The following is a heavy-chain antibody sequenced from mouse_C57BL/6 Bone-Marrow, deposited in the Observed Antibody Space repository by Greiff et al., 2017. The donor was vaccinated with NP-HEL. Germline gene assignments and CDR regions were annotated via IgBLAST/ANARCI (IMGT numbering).Heavy chain of an antibody. V-gene: IGHV1-64*01. D-gene: IGHD2-3*01. J-gene: IGHJ3*01. CDR3: ARVRFFPLYDGYVGIFAY. CDR1: GYTFTSYW. Sequence: QVQLQQPGAELVKPGASVKLSCKASGYTFTSYWMHWVKQRPGQGLEWIGMIHPNSGSTNYNEKFKSKATLTVDKSSSTAYMQLSSLSSEDSAVYYCARVRFFPLYDGYVGIFAYWGQGTLVTVSA. CDR2: IHPNSGST.